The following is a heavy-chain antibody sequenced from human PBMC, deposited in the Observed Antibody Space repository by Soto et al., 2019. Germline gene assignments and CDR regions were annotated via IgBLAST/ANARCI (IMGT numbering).Heavy chain of an antibody. D-gene: IGHD2-21*02. CDR2: IYYSGST. V-gene: IGHV4-31*03. CDR3: ARARRHIVVVTASSYWYFDL. Sequence: QVQLQESGPGLVKPSQTLSLTCTVSGGSISSGGYYWSWIRQHPGKGLEWIWYIYYSGSTYYNPSLKSRVTISVDTSKNQFSLKLSSVTAADTAVYYCARARRHIVVVTASSYWYFDLWGRGTLVTVSS. J-gene: IGHJ2*01. CDR1: GGSISSGGYY.